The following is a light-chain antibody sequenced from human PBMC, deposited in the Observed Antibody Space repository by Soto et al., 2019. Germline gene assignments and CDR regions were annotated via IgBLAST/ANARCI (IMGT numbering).Light chain of an antibody. CDR1: QSISSY. CDR2: DAF. Sequence: DIVLTQSPATLSLSPGERATLSCRASQSISSYLAWYQQKPGQAPRLLIYDAFNRATGIPARFSGSGSETDFTLTISSLEPGDFAVYYCQQRTYWPPTFGQGTRLEMK. V-gene: IGKV3-11*01. CDR3: QQRTYWPPT. J-gene: IGKJ5*01.